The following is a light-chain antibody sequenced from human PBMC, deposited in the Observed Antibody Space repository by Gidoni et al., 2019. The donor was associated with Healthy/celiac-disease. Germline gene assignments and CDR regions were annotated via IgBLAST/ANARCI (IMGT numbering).Light chain of an antibody. CDR1: QSVSSSY. J-gene: IGKJ1*01. V-gene: IGKV3-20*01. CDR2: GAS. Sequence: EIVLTQSPGTLSLSPGKRATLSGRASQSVSSSYLAWYQQKPGQAPRLLIYGASSRATGIPDRFSGSGSGTDFTLTISRLEPEDFAVYYCQQYGSSPWTFXHXTKVEIK. CDR3: QQYGSSPWT.